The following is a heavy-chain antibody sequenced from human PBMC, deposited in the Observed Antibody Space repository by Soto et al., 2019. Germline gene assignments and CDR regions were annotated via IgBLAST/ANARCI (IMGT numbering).Heavy chain of an antibody. CDR1: GFTFSSYG. CDR3: AKDLSYTSRWYPYSHY. Sequence: SLRLSCAASGFTFSSYGMHWVRQAPGKGLEWVAVISYDGTNKYYADSVKGRFTISRDNSKNTLYLQMNSLRAEDTAVYYCAKDLSYTSRWYPYSHYPGQATLVTLSS. D-gene: IGHD6-13*01. V-gene: IGHV3-30*18. CDR2: ISYDGTNK. J-gene: IGHJ4*02.